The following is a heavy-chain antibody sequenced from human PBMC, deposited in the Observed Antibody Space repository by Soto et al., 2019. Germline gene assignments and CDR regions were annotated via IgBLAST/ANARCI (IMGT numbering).Heavy chain of an antibody. CDR2: IWYDGSNK. J-gene: IGHJ4*02. V-gene: IGHV3-33*01. Sequence: GGSLRLSCAVSGFTFSSYGMHWVRQAPGKGLEWVAVIWYDGSNKYYADSVKGRFTISRDNSKNTLYLQMNSLRAEDTAVYYCARDTTIFGVVIIPPGDYWGQGTLVTVSS. CDR3: ARDTTIFGVVIIPPGDY. D-gene: IGHD3-3*01. CDR1: GFTFSSYG.